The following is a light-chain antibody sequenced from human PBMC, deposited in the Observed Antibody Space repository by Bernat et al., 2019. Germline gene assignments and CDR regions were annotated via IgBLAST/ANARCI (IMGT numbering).Light chain of an antibody. V-gene: IGLV2-14*01. Sequence: QSAPTQPASVSGSPGQSITIYCTGTSSDVGGYNYVAWYQQHPGKVPKLMIYDVSNRPSGVSNRFSDSKSGNTASLTISGLQAEDEADYYCSSYTSSSTLVFGTGTKVTVL. CDR1: SSDVGGYNY. J-gene: IGLJ1*01. CDR2: DVS. CDR3: SSYTSSSTLV.